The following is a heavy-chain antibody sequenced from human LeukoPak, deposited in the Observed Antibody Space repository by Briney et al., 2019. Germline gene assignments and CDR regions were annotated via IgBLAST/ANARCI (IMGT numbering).Heavy chain of an antibody. J-gene: IGHJ4*02. CDR3: AKDLSSSWYRGFDH. CDR2: IDGSGVST. D-gene: IGHD6-13*01. CDR1: GITFSSYG. V-gene: IGHV3-23*01. Sequence: GGSLRLSCAASGITFSSYGMSWVHQAPGKGLEWVSTIDGSGVSTYYAESVKGRFTISRDNSKNTLYLQMSSLRAEDTAVYFCAKDLSSSWYRGFDHWGQGTLVTVSS.